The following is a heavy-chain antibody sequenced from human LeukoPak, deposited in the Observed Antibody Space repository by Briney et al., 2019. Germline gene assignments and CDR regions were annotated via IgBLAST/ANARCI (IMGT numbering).Heavy chain of an antibody. V-gene: IGHV3-30*18. CDR3: AKAHSYGDFFDY. CDR1: GFTFSSYG. D-gene: IGHD4-17*01. Sequence: GGSLRLSCAASGFTFSSYGMHWVRQAPGKGLEWVAVISYDGSNKYYADSVKGRFTISRDNSKNTLYLQMNSLRAEDTAVYYCAKAHSYGDFFDYWGQGTLVTVSS. CDR2: ISYDGSNK. J-gene: IGHJ4*02.